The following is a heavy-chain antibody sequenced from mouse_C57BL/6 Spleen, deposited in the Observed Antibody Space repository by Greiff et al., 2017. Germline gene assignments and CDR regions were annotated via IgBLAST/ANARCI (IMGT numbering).Heavy chain of an antibody. Sequence: EVKLQESVAELVRPGASVKLSCTASGFNIQNTYMHWVKQRPEQGLEWIGRIDPANGNTTYAPKFQGKATITADTSSNTAYLQLSSLTSEDTAIYYCARGGGGSKGYYYAMDYWGQGTSVTVSS. D-gene: IGHD1-1*01. CDR2: IDPANGNT. V-gene: IGHV14-3*01. CDR1: GFNIQNTY. J-gene: IGHJ4*01. CDR3: ARGGGGSKGYYYAMDY.